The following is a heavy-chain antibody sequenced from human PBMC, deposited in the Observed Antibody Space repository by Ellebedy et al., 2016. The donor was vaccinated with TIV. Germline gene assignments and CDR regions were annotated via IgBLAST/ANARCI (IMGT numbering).Heavy chain of an antibody. CDR3: ARHASYYDSSGYSGYYFDY. J-gene: IGHJ4*02. CDR2: IYFSGST. V-gene: IGHV4-39*01. CDR1: GGSISSSSYY. D-gene: IGHD3-22*01. Sequence: MPSETLSLTCTVSGGSISSSSYYWGWIRQPPGKGLERIGSIYFSGSTYYNPSLTSRVTTSVDTSKNQFSLKLSSVTAAYTAVYYCARHASYYDSSGYSGYYFDYWGQGTLVTVSS.